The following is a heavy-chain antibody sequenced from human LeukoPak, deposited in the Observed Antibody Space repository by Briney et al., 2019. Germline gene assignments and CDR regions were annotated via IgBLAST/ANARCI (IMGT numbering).Heavy chain of an antibody. D-gene: IGHD3-22*01. CDR1: GFTFSSYG. CDR2: ISYDGSNK. V-gene: IGHV3-30*18. CDR3: AKTRYYYDSSGYSLDY. Sequence: PGGSLRLSCAASGFTFSSYGMHWVRQAPGKGLEWVAVISYDGSNKYYADSVKGRFTISRDNSKNTLYLQMNSLRAEDTAVYYCAKTRYYYDSSGYSLDYWGQRTLVTVSS. J-gene: IGHJ4*02.